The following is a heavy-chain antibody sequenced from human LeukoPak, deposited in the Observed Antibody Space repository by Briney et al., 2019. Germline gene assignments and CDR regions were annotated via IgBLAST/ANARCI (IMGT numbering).Heavy chain of an antibody. CDR1: GGTFSSYA. D-gene: IGHD3-10*01. V-gene: IGHV1-69*05. CDR3: ARDLNPYYYGSGDFDY. Sequence: GASVKVSCEASGGTFSSYAISWVRQAPGQGLEWMGRIIPIFGTANYAQKFQGRVTITTDESTSTAYMELSSLRSEDTAVYYCARDLNPYYYGSGDFDYWGQGTLVTVSS. J-gene: IGHJ4*02. CDR2: IIPIFGTA.